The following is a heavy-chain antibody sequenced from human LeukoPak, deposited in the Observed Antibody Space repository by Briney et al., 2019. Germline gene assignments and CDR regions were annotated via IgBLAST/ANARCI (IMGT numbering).Heavy chain of an antibody. V-gene: IGHV4-59*01. D-gene: IGHD4-17*01. CDR2: IYYSGST. CDR1: GGSISSYY. J-gene: IGHJ4*02. CDR3: ARARTTVTGYYFDY. Sequence: PSETLSLTCTVSGGSISSYYRSWIRQPPGKGLEWIGYIYYSGSTNYNPSLKSRVTISVDTSKNQFSLKLSSVTAADTAVYYCARARTTVTGYYFDYWGQGTLVTVSS.